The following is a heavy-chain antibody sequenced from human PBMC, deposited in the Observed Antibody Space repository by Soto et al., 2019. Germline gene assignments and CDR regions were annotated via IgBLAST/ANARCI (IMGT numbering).Heavy chain of an antibody. D-gene: IGHD6-13*01. V-gene: IGHV4-61*01. CDR2: IFDAATA. CDR1: GESVGRGTNY. Sequence: QVQLQESGPGLMKPSGTLSLICSVSGESVGRGTNYWSWVRQAPGRGLEWIGYIFDAATAIYNPSFESRVSISLDAAKNQVSLKLTSVTAADTAIYYCARDRRGRADGFFYYYGMEVWGQGTSVTVSS. J-gene: IGHJ6*02. CDR3: ARDRRGRADGFFYYYGMEV.